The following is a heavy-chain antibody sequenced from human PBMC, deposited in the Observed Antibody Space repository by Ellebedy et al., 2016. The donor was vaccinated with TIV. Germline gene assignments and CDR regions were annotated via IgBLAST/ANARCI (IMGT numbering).Heavy chain of an antibody. CDR2: ISGFEQTT. D-gene: IGHD6-13*01. CDR3: TKDSGFVAALGTGY. V-gene: IGHV3-23*01. J-gene: IGHJ4*02. CDR1: GFTFSSYA. Sequence: GESLKISCAASGFTFSSYAMSWVRQAPGKRLEWVSGISGFEQTTHYADSVEGRFAISRDNSKNTLYLQMNSLRVEDTAVYYCTKDSGFVAALGTGYWGPGTLVTVSS.